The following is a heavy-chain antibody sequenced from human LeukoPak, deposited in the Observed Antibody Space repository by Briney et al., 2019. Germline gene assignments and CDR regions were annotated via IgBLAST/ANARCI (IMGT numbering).Heavy chain of an antibody. CDR1: GFTFSSYS. Sequence: PGGSLRLSCAASGFTFSSYSMNWVRQAPGKGLEWVSSISSSSSYIYYADSVKGRFTISRDNAKNSLYLQMNGLRAEDTAVYYCAREGVGAIGPYYFDYWGQGTLVTVSS. D-gene: IGHD1-26*01. V-gene: IGHV3-21*01. J-gene: IGHJ4*02. CDR2: ISSSSSYI. CDR3: AREGVGAIGPYYFDY.